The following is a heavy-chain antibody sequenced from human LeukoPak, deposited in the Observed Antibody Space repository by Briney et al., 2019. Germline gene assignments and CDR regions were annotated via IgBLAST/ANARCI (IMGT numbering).Heavy chain of an antibody. CDR3: AMSIGGGPDY. Sequence: SETLSLTCTVSGGSISSSSYYWGWIRQPPGKGLEWIGSIYYSGSTYYNPSLKSRVTISVDTSKNQFSLKLNSVTAADTAVYYCAMSIGGGPDYWGQGTLVTVSS. V-gene: IGHV4-39*07. CDR1: GGSISSSSYY. CDR2: IYYSGST. J-gene: IGHJ4*02.